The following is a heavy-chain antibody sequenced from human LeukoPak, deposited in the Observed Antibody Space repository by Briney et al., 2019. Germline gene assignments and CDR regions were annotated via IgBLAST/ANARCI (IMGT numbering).Heavy chain of an antibody. CDR3: ARAWGTA. J-gene: IGHJ4*02. CDR1: SGSISSYY. V-gene: IGHV4-59*01. CDR2: IYYSGST. D-gene: IGHD1-14*01. Sequence: PSETLSLTCTVSSGSISSYYWSWIRQPPGKGLEWIGYIYYSGSTNYNPSLKSRVTISVDTSKNQFSLKLSSVTAADTAVYYCARAWGTAWGQGTLVTVSS.